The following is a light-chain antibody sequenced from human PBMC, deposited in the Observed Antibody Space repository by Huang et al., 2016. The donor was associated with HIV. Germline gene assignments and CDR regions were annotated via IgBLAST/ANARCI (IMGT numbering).Light chain of an antibody. CDR3: QQRFT. CDR2: DAS. Sequence: EIVLTQSPVTLSLSPGERATLSCRASQSVSSYLAWYQQKPGQAPRLLIYDASNRATGIPARFSGSGSGTDFTLTSSSLEPEDFAVYYCQQRFTFGPGTKVDIK. J-gene: IGKJ3*01. CDR1: QSVSSY. V-gene: IGKV3-11*01.